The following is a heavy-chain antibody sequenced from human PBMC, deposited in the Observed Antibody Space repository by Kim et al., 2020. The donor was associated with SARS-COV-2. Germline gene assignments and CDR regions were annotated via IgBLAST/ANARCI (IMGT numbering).Heavy chain of an antibody. D-gene: IGHD2-2*01. CDR3: ARGGYCSSTSCHFDY. Sequence: SVNVSCKFSACTNTCSDRRVVLRSAGTRPWWRGGRGIIFCLATLAQKFQGRVTITADESTSTAYMELSSLRSEDTAVYYCARGGYCSSTSCHFDYWGQGTLVTFSS. V-gene: IGHV1-69*13. CDR2: RGIIFCLA. CDR1: ACTNTCSD. J-gene: IGHJ4*02.